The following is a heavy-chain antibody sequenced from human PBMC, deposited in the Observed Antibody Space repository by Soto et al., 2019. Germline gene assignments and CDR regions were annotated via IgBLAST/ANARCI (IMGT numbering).Heavy chain of an antibody. CDR3: ANLPLYGSGFDC. J-gene: IGHJ4*02. Sequence: EVQLVESGGGLVQPGGSLRLSCAASGFTFDDYAIHWVRQIPGKGLEWVAGISCNGDATGYADSVKCRFTISRDNAKNSLYLQMDSLKSEDTAMYYCANLPLYGSGFDCWGQGTLVTVSS. D-gene: IGHD3-10*01. CDR1: GFTFDDYA. V-gene: IGHV3-9*01. CDR2: ISCNGDAT.